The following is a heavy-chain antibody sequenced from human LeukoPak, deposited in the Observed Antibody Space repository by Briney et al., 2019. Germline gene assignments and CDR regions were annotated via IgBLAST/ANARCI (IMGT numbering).Heavy chain of an antibody. V-gene: IGHV1-18*04. CDR2: ISAYNGNT. CDR3: ARQTPPPDDDYGDH. D-gene: IGHD3-3*01. CDR1: GYTFTGYY. J-gene: IGHJ4*02. Sequence: GASVKVSCKASGYTFTGYYMHWVRQAPGQGLEWMGWISAYNGNTNYAQKLQGRVTMTTDTSTSTAYMELRSLRSDDTAVYYCARQTPPPDDDYGDHWGQGTLVTVSS.